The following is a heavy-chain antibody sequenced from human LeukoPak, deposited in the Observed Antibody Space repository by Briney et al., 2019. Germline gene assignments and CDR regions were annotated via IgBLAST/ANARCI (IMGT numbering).Heavy chain of an antibody. V-gene: IGHV4-59*01. Sequence: PSETLSLTCTVSGGSISSYYWSWIWQPPGKGLEWIGYIYYSGSTNYNPSLKSRVTISVDTSKNQFSLKLSSVTAADTAVYYCAVLGYCSGGSCYPYWGQGTLVTVSS. CDR1: GGSISSYY. J-gene: IGHJ4*02. D-gene: IGHD2-15*01. CDR3: AVLGYCSGGSCYPY. CDR2: IYYSGST.